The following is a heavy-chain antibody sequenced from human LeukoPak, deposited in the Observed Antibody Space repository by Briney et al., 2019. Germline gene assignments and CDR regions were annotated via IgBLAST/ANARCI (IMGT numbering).Heavy chain of an antibody. CDR1: GYTFTGYY. V-gene: IGHV1-2*02. J-gene: IGHJ5*02. Sequence: SVKVSCKASGYTFTGYYMDWVRQAPGQGLEWVGWINPNSGGTNYAQKFQGRVTMTRDTSISTAYMELSRLRSDDTAVYYCARDSPPDIVVVPAATNWFDPWGQGTLVTVSS. D-gene: IGHD2-2*01. CDR2: INPNSGGT. CDR3: ARDSPPDIVVVPAATNWFDP.